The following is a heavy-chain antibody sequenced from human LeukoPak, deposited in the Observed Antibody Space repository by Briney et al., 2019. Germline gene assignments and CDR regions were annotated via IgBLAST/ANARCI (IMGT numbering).Heavy chain of an antibody. V-gene: IGHV4-4*02. CDR3: ARKRIVATIQMFDY. J-gene: IGHJ4*02. Sequence: SETLSLTCAVSGGSISSINWWSWFRQPPGKGLEWIGEIYHSGSTNYNPSLKSRVTISVDKSKNQFSLKLSSVTAADTAVYYCARKRIVATIQMFDYWGQGTLVTVSS. D-gene: IGHD5-12*01. CDR2: IYHSGST. CDR1: GGSISSINW.